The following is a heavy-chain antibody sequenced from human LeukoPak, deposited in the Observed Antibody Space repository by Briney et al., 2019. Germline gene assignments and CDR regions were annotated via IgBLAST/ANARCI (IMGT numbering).Heavy chain of an antibody. CDR1: GGSISSSNW. J-gene: IGHJ4*02. CDR2: IYHSGST. CDR3: ARDSSTYGDYIDY. V-gene: IGHV4-4*02. Sequence: PSETPSLTCAVSGGSISSSNWWSWVRQPPGKGLEWIGEIYHSGSTNYNPSLKSRVTISVDKSKNQFSLKLSSVTAADTAVYYCARDSSTYGDYIDYWGQGTLVTVSS. D-gene: IGHD4-17*01.